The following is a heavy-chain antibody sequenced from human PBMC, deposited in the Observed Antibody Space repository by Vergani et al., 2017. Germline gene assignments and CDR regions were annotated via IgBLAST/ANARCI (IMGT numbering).Heavy chain of an antibody. CDR3: ARRDSSSPALDY. D-gene: IGHD6-6*01. J-gene: IGHJ4*02. CDR2: ISYDGSNK. V-gene: IGHV3-30*03. Sequence: QVQLVESGGGVVQLGRSLRLSCAASGFTFSSYGMHWVRQAPGKGLEWVAVISYDGSNKYYADSVKGRFTISRDNSKNTLYLQMNSLRAEDTAVYYCARRDSSSPALDYWGQGTLVTVSS. CDR1: GFTFSSYG.